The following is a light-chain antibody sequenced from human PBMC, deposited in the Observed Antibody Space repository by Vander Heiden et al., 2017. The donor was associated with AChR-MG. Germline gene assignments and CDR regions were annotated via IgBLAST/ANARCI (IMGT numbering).Light chain of an antibody. Sequence: DIVMTQSPDSLAVSLGERATINCKSSQSVLYSSNNKNYLAWYQQKPGQPPTLLIYWASTRESGVPDRFSGSGSGTDFTLTISSLQAEDVAVYYCQQYYSTHTFGQGTKLGIK. J-gene: IGKJ2*01. CDR3: QQYYSTHT. V-gene: IGKV4-1*01. CDR1: QSVLYSSNNKNY. CDR2: WAS.